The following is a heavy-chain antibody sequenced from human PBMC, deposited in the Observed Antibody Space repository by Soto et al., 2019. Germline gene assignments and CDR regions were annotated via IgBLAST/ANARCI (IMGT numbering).Heavy chain of an antibody. CDR2: IWYDGSNK. CDR3: ARDSYGSGRYYTYFDY. J-gene: IGHJ4*02. V-gene: IGHV3-33*01. Sequence: QVQLVESGGGVVQPGRSLRLSCAASGFTFSSYGMHWVRQAPGKGLEWVAVIWYDGSNKYYADSVKGRFTISRDNSKNTLYLHMNSLRAEETAVYYCARDSYGSGRYYTYFDYWGQGTLVTVSS. D-gene: IGHD3-10*01. CDR1: GFTFSSYG.